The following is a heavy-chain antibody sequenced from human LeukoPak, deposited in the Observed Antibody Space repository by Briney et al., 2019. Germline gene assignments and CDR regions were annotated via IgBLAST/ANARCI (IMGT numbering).Heavy chain of an antibody. CDR2: IYYSGST. J-gene: IGHJ5*02. CDR1: GGSISSSSYY. D-gene: IGHD2-15*01. CDR3: ARDRGVVAATIGWFDP. V-gene: IGHV4-39*02. Sequence: SETLSLTCTVSGGSISSSSYYWGWIRQPPGKGLEWIGSIYYSGSTYYTPSLKSRVTISVDTSKNQFSLKLSSVTAADTAVYYCARDRGVVAATIGWFDPWGQGTLVTVSS.